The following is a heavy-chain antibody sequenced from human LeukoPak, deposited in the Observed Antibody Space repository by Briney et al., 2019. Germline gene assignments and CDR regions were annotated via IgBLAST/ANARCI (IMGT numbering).Heavy chain of an antibody. V-gene: IGHV4-4*02. CDR3: ARGRGAARRPFRFDP. CDR2: INHSGST. D-gene: IGHD6-6*01. Sequence: PSETLSLTCAVSGGSISSSNWWSWVRQPPGKGLEWIGEINHSGSTNYNPSLKSRVTISVDTSKNQFSLKLSSVTAADTAVYYCARGRGAARRPFRFDPWGQGTLVTVSS. CDR1: GGSISSSNW. J-gene: IGHJ5*02.